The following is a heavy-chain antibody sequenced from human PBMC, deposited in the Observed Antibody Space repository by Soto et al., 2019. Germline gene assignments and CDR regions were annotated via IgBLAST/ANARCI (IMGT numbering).Heavy chain of an antibody. D-gene: IGHD3-10*01. CDR1: GSTFSSYI. J-gene: IGHJ6*02. Sequence: GGSLRLSCAASGSTFSSYIMNWVRQAPGKGLEWVSSISSSSSYIYYADSVKGRFTISRDNAKNSLYLQMNSLRAEDTAVYYCVGRDRRSSGSYPVFYYYYGMDVWGQGTTVTVSS. V-gene: IGHV3-21*01. CDR2: ISSSSSYI. CDR3: VGRDRRSSGSYPVFYYYYGMDV.